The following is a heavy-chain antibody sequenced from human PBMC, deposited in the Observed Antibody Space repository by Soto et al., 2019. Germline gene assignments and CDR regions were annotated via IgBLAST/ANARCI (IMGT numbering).Heavy chain of an antibody. V-gene: IGHV3-30*18. D-gene: IGHD6-13*01. CDR1: GFTFSSYG. Sequence: GGSLRLSCAASGFTFSSYGMHWVRQAPGKGLEWVAVISYDGSNKYYADSVKGRFTISRDNSKNTLYLQMNSLRAEDTAVYYCAKDLKSFAAGYYYGMDVWGQGTTVTVSS. J-gene: IGHJ6*02. CDR2: ISYDGSNK. CDR3: AKDLKSFAAGYYYGMDV.